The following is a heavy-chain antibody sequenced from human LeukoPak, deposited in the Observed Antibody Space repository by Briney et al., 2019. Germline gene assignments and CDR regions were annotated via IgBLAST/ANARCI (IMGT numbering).Heavy chain of an antibody. CDR3: ARAGDKGDY. CDR2: IKQDGSEK. V-gene: IGHV3-7*01. D-gene: IGHD4-23*01. Sequence: GGSLRLSCAASGFTFSSFWMSWVRQAPGKGLEWVANIKQDGSEKSYVDSVKGRFTISRDNAKNSLYLQMNSLRAEDTALYYCARAGDKGDYWGQGTLVTVSS. CDR1: GFTFSSFW. J-gene: IGHJ4*02.